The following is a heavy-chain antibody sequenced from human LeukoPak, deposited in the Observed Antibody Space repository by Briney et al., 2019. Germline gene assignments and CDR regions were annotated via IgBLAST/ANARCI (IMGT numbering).Heavy chain of an antibody. Sequence: PSETLSLTCAVYGGSFSGYYWSWIRQPPGKGLEWIGEINHSGSTNYNPSFKSRVTISVDTSKNQFSLKLSSVTAADTAVYYCARIGYCSSTSCYTDGAFDIWGQGTMVTVSS. V-gene: IGHV4-34*01. CDR3: ARIGYCSSTSCYTDGAFDI. CDR1: GGSFSGYY. D-gene: IGHD2-2*02. J-gene: IGHJ3*02. CDR2: INHSGST.